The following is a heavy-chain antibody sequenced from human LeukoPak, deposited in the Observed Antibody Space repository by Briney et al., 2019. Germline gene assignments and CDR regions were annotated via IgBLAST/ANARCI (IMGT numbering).Heavy chain of an antibody. Sequence: GGSLRLSCAASGFTFSSYSMNWARQAAGEGRESVSCISKSSSYIDYAGSVKGRFTISRDNAKNSLYLQMNSLRAEDTAVYYCASSYCSGGSCYAFDYWGQGTLITVSS. CDR1: GFTFSSYS. V-gene: IGHV3-21*01. CDR2: ISKSSSYI. J-gene: IGHJ4*02. D-gene: IGHD2-15*01. CDR3: ASSYCSGGSCYAFDY.